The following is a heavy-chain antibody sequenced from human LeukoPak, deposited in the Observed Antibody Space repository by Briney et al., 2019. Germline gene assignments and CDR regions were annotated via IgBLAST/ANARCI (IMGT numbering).Heavy chain of an antibody. CDR2: IKQDGSEK. V-gene: IGHV3-7*01. CDR1: GFTFSSYW. Sequence: GGSLRLSCAASGFTFSSYWMSWVRQAPWKGLEWVANIKQDGSEKYYVVSVKGRFTISRDNAKNSLYLQMNSLRAEDTAVYYCARGQQYCSSTSCYKNYYYYYGMDVWGQGTTVTVSS. D-gene: IGHD2-2*02. CDR3: ARGQQYCSSTSCYKNYYYYYGMDV. J-gene: IGHJ6*02.